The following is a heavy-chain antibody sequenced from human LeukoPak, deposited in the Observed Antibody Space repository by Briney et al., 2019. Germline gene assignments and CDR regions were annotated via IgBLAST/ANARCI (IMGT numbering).Heavy chain of an antibody. CDR1: GFTFTSSA. CDR3: AAAPQYDILSFDL. D-gene: IGHD3-9*01. V-gene: IGHV1-58*01. CDR2: IVVGSGNT. Sequence: SVKVSFKSSGFTFTSSALQWVRQARGQRLEWIGWIVVGSGNTNYAQKFQERVTITRDMSTSTAYMELSSLRSEGTAVYYCAAAPQYDILSFDLRGRGTLVTVSS. J-gene: IGHJ2*01.